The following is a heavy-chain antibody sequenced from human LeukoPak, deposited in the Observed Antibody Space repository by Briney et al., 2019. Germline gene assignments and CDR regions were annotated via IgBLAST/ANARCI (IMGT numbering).Heavy chain of an antibody. CDR1: GGSISSYY. CDR2: IYYSGST. V-gene: IGHV4-59*08. Sequence: SETLSLTCTVSGGSISSYYWSWIRQPPGKGLEWIGYIYYSGSTNYNPSLKSRVTISVDTSKNQFSLKLSSVTAADTAVYYCARVDGSCSGGSCPSGNWFDPWGQGTLVTVSS. J-gene: IGHJ5*02. CDR3: ARVDGSCSGGSCPSGNWFDP. D-gene: IGHD2-15*01.